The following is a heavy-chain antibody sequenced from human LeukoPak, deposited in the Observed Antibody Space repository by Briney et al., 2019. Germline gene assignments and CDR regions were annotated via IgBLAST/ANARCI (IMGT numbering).Heavy chain of an antibody. CDR1: GFTFSTYR. Sequence: GGSLRLSCAASGFTFSTYRMHWVRQVSGKGLVWVSRISSDGANANYADSVKGRFTISRDNAKNSLYLEMNSLRAEDTAVYYCAKDGGEYYDILTGYYPRLYYMDVWGKGTTVTISS. CDR2: ISSDGANA. CDR3: AKDGGEYYDILTGYYPRLYYMDV. J-gene: IGHJ6*03. D-gene: IGHD3-9*01. V-gene: IGHV3-74*01.